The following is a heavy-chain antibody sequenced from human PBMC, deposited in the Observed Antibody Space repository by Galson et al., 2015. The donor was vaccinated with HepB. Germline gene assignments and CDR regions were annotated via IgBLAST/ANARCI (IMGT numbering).Heavy chain of an antibody. J-gene: IGHJ6*02. V-gene: IGHV6-1*01. CDR2: TYYRSKWQK. CDR1: GDSVSANTAV. CDR3: AYGVDV. Sequence: CAISGDSVSANTAVWNWIRQSPSRGLEWLGRTYYRSKWQKDYAVSMKSRITISTDTSRNQVSLQLNSMSPEDTAVYHCAYGVDVWGRGTTVTVSS.